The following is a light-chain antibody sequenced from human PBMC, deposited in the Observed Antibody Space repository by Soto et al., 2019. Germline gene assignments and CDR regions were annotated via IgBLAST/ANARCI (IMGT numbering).Light chain of an antibody. V-gene: IGKV1-33*01. CDR1: QSINNY. Sequence: DIQMTQYPSSLSASVGDRLTITCQASQSINNYLNWYQQKPGRAPXXLIYDASNLEAGVPSRLRGSGSGTDFTFTISRMQPEDIATYYCQQYENLPTFGQGTRLEIK. CDR2: DAS. CDR3: QQYENLPT. J-gene: IGKJ5*01.